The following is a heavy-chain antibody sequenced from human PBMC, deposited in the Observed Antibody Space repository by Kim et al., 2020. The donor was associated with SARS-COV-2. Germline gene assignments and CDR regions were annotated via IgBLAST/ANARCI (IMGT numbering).Heavy chain of an antibody. J-gene: IGHJ5*02. Sequence: SETLSLTCTVSGGSISSSSYYWGWIRQPPGKGLEWIGSIYYSGTTYYNPSLKSRVTISVDTSKNQLSLKLSSVSAADTAVYYCGSPAMVRVPNWFDPWGQGTLVTVSS. CDR1: GGSISSSSYY. V-gene: IGHV4-39*07. CDR3: GSPAMVRVPNWFDP. CDR2: IYYSGTT. D-gene: IGHD3-10*01.